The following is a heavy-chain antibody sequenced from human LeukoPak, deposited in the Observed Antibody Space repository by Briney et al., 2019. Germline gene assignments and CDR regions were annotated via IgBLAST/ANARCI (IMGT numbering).Heavy chain of an antibody. CDR3: ARGGSFHEFDI. D-gene: IGHD3-10*01. J-gene: IGHJ3*02. CDR2: INTNTGGT. CDR1: GYRFTDYW. V-gene: IGHV1-2*02. Sequence: GASVKVSCKASGYRFTDYWIQWVRQAPGQALEWMGWINTNTGGTVYAQKFQGRVTMTRDTSLTTSYMDLSRLTSDDTAVYYCARGGSFHEFDIWGQGTMVIVSS.